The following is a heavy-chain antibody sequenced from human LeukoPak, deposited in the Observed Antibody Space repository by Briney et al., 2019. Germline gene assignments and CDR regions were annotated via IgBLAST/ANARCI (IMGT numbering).Heavy chain of an antibody. CDR3: AKDHRSGWYDY. Sequence: GRSLRLPCAASGFTFSSYAMTWVRQAPGKGLEWVSAISGSGGSTYYADSVKGRFTISRDNSKNTLYLQMNSLRAEDTAVYYCAKDHRSGWYDYWGQGTLVTVSS. CDR1: GFTFSSYA. V-gene: IGHV3-23*01. J-gene: IGHJ4*02. CDR2: ISGSGGST. D-gene: IGHD6-19*01.